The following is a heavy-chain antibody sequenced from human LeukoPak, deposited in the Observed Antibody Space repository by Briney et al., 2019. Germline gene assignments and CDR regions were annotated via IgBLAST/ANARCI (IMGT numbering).Heavy chain of an antibody. CDR3: AKDLGLGLVADFDY. D-gene: IGHD2-15*01. J-gene: IGHJ4*02. Sequence: GGSRRLSCAASGFTFSSYAMSWVRQAPGKGLEWVSAISGSGGSTYYADSVKGRFTISRDNSKNTLYLQMNSLRAEDTAVYYCAKDLGLGLVADFDYWGQGTLVTVSS. CDR2: ISGSGGST. V-gene: IGHV3-23*01. CDR1: GFTFSSYA.